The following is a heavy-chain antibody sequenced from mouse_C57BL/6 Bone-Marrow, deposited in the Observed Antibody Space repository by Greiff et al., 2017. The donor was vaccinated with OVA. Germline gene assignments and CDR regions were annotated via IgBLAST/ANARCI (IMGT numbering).Heavy chain of an antibody. V-gene: IGHV14-4*01. CDR1: GFNIKDDY. J-gene: IGHJ2*01. Sequence: VQLQQSGAELVRPGASVKLSCTASGFNIKDDYMHWVKQRPEQGLEWIGWLDPENGDTEYASKFQGKATITADTSSNTAYLQLSSLTSEDTAVYYCTKGNYFDYWGQGTTLTVSS. CDR2: LDPENGDT. CDR3: TKGNYFDY. D-gene: IGHD2-14*01.